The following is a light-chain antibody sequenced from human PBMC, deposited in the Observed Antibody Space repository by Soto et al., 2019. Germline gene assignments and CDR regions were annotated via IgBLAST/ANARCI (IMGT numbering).Light chain of an antibody. CDR3: QQYNSYRSSWT. Sequence: IEMTQYPSTLSASVGDRVTISCRSSQSISSWLAWYQQKPGKAPKLLIYDASSLESGVPSRFSGSGSGTEFTLTISSLQPDDFATYSCQQYNSYRSSWTFGQGTKVDXK. CDR2: DAS. CDR1: QSISSW. J-gene: IGKJ1*01. V-gene: IGKV1-5*01.